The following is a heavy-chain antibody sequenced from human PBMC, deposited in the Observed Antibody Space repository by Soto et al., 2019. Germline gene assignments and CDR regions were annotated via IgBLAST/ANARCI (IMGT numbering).Heavy chain of an antibody. CDR2: IKSKTDGGTT. J-gene: IGHJ4*02. V-gene: IGHV3-15*07. CDR3: ARERGSGWTFDY. Sequence: GRSLRLSCTASGFTFRNLWMNWVRQAQGKGLEWVGRIKSKTDGGTTDYAAPVKGRFTISRDDSKNTLYLQMNSLKTEDTAVYYCARERGSGWTFDYWGQGTLVTVSS. CDR1: GFTFRNLW. D-gene: IGHD6-19*01.